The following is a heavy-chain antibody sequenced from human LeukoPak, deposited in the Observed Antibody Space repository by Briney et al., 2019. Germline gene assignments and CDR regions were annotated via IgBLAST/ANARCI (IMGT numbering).Heavy chain of an antibody. Sequence: GGSLRLSCAASAFTFSSYSMHWVRQAPGKGLEWVSSISSGSTYIYFADSVKGRFTISRDNAKNTLYLQMNSLRAEDTAVYYCARVRDYTPEYFQHWGQGTLVTVSS. J-gene: IGHJ1*01. CDR1: AFTFSSYS. V-gene: IGHV3-21*01. D-gene: IGHD3-3*01. CDR3: ARVRDYTPEYFQH. CDR2: ISSGSTYI.